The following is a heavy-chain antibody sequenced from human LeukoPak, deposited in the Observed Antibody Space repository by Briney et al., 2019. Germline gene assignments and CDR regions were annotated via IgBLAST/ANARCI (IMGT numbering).Heavy chain of an antibody. CDR3: ASSIAVAGRLFGY. CDR2: ISSSGSTI. CDR1: GFTFSSYE. J-gene: IGHJ4*02. Sequence: GGSLRLSCAASGFTFSSYEMNWVRQAPGKGLEWVSYISSSGSTIYYADSVKGRFTISRDNAKNSLYLQMNSLRAEDTAVYYCASSIAVAGRLFGYWGQGTLVTVSS. D-gene: IGHD6-19*01. V-gene: IGHV3-48*03.